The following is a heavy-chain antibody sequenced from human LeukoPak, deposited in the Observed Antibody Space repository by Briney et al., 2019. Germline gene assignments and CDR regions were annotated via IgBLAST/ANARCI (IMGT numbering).Heavy chain of an antibody. V-gene: IGHV1-2*06. Sequence: ASVKVSCKASGYTFTGYYMHWVRQAPGQGLESMGRINPNSGGTNYAQKFQGRVTMTRDTSISTAYMELSRLRSDDTAVYYCARGVTMVRGVGYWGQGTLVTVSS. CDR2: INPNSGGT. CDR3: ARGVTMVRGVGY. CDR1: GYTFTGYY. J-gene: IGHJ4*02. D-gene: IGHD3-10*01.